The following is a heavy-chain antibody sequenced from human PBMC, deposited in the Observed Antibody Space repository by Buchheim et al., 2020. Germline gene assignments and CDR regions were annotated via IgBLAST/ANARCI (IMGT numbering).Heavy chain of an antibody. Sequence: EVLLLESGGNLVQPGGSLRLSCAASGFTFSGYAMTWVRQAPGKGLEWVSIIYIGGGRTVYADSVKGRFTISTDATKNSLYLQMNSLRAEDTALYYCAKPTVGTTKSFDSWGQGTL. CDR2: IYIGGGRT. J-gene: IGHJ4*02. CDR1: GFTFSGYA. CDR3: AKPTVGTTKSFDS. V-gene: IGHV3-23*03. D-gene: IGHD4-23*01.